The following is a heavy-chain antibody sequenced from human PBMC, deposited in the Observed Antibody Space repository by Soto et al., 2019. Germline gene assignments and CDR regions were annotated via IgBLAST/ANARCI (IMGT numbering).Heavy chain of an antibody. D-gene: IGHD2-15*01. CDR1: GYTLTELS. J-gene: IGHJ4*02. V-gene: IGHV1-24*01. CDR3: AVQTAVVVAECY. CDR2: FDPEDGET. Sequence: GASVKVSCKVSGYTLTELSMHWVRQAPGKGLEWMGGFDPEDGETIYAQKFQGRVTMTEDTSTDTAYMELSSLRSEDAAVYYCAVQTAVVVAECYWGQGTLVTVSS.